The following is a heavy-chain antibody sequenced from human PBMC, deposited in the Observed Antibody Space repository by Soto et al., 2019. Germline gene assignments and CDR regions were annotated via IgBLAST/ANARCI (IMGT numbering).Heavy chain of an antibody. CDR1: GASLSSGGYS. D-gene: IGHD3-10*01. Sequence: SETLSLTCSVSGASLSSGGYSWSWFRRPPGKALEWIAYVYYGGTASYNPSLKSRVTISVDSSKNRFSLTVKSVTAADTAAYLCARGNPQLREVFDFWGRGTQVTVSS. J-gene: IGHJ4*02. CDR3: ARGNPQLREVFDF. V-gene: IGHV4-30-2*01. CDR2: VYYGGTA.